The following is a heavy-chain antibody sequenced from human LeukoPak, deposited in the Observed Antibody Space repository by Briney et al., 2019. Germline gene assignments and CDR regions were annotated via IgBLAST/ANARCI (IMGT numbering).Heavy chain of an antibody. D-gene: IGHD3-10*01. J-gene: IGHJ5*02. CDR1: GYTFISYG. CDR2: INAYNGNT. CDR3: ARDGSGNWFDP. Sequence: ASVKVSCKASGYTFISYGISWVRQAPGQGLEWMGWINAYNGNTNYAQKFQDRFFMTTDTSTSTAYMELRSLRSDDTAIYYCARDGSGNWFDPWGQGTLVTVSS. V-gene: IGHV1-18*01.